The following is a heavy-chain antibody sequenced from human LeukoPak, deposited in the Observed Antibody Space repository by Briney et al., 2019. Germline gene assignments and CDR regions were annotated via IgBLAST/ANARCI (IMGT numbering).Heavy chain of an antibody. CDR2: IYGGGST. D-gene: IGHD4-23*01. CDR1: GFTFSSYA. J-gene: IGHJ4*02. V-gene: IGHV3-53*01. Sequence: HPGGSLRLSCAASGFTFSSYAMNWVRQAPGKGLEWVTLIYGGGSTYYADSVKGRFTISRDNSKNTLYLQMNSLRAEDTAVYYCARRGDGGRSFDYWGQGTLVTVSS. CDR3: ARRGDGGRSFDY.